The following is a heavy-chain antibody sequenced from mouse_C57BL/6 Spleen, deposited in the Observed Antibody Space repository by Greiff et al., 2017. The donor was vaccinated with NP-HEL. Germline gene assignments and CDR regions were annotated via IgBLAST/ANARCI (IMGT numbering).Heavy chain of an antibody. CDR1: GFSLTSYG. Sequence: VQLKESGPGLVQPSQSLSITCTVSGFSLTSYGVHWVRQSPGKGLEWLGVIWSGGSTDYNAAFISRLSISKDNSKSKVFFKMNSLQADDTAIYYCASDLAWFAYWGQGTLVTVSA. V-gene: IGHV2-2*01. J-gene: IGHJ3*01. CDR3: ASDLAWFAY. CDR2: IWSGGST.